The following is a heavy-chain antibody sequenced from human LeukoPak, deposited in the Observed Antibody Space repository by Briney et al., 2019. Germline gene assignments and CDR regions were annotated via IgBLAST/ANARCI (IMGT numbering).Heavy chain of an antibody. Sequence: GGSLRLSCAASGFTFSSYSMNWVRQAPGKGLEWVSSISSSSSYIYYADSVKGRFTISRDNAKNSLYLQMNSLRAEDTAVYYRARDWRYCSSTSCYTGGYWGQGTLVTVSS. CDR2: ISSSSSYI. CDR1: GFTFSSYS. D-gene: IGHD2-2*02. CDR3: ARDWRYCSSTSCYTGGY. V-gene: IGHV3-21*01. J-gene: IGHJ4*02.